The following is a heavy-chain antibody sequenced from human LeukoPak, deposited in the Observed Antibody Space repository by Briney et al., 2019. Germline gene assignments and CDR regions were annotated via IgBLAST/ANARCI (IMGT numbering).Heavy chain of an antibody. V-gene: IGHV3-30*18. J-gene: IGHJ4*02. CDR1: GFTFSSYG. Sequence: GGSLRLSYAASGFTFSSYGMHWVRQAPGKGLEGVAVISYDGSNKYYADSVKGRFTISRDNSKNTLYLQMNSLRAEDTAVYYCAKDNGRWELLLDYWGQGTLVTVSS. D-gene: IGHD1-26*01. CDR3: AKDNGRWELLLDY. CDR2: ISYDGSNK.